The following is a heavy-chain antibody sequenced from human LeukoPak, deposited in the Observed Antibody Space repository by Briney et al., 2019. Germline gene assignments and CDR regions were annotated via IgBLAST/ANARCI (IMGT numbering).Heavy chain of an antibody. CDR1: GFTVSSNY. CDR3: ARDVYYGAHGAFDI. Sequence: PGGSLRLSCAASGFTVSSNYMSWVRQAPGKGLEWVSVIYSGGNTYYADSVKGRFTFSRDNSKNTLYLQMNSLRAEDTAVYYCARDVYYGAHGAFDIWGQGTMVTVSS. D-gene: IGHD4-17*01. CDR2: IYSGGNT. J-gene: IGHJ3*02. V-gene: IGHV3-53*01.